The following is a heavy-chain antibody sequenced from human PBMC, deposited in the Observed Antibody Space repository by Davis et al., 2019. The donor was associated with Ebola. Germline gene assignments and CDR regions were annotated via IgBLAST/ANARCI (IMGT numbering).Heavy chain of an antibody. Sequence: ASVQVSCKASGYTFTGYYMHWVRQAPGQGLEWMGWINPNSGGTNYAQKFQGRVTMTRDTSISTAYMELSRLRSDDTAVYYCARLGGLVVPEDDYWGQGTLVTVSS. D-gene: IGHD2-2*01. CDR2: INPNSGGT. J-gene: IGHJ4*02. CDR1: GYTFTGYY. CDR3: ARLGGLVVPEDDY. V-gene: IGHV1-2*02.